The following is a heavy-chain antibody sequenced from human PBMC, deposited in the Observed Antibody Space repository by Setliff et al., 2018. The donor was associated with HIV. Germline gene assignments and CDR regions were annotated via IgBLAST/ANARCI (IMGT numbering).Heavy chain of an antibody. D-gene: IGHD3-3*01. CDR1: GGSISGHY. CDR2: IYTGGST. CDR3: ARGVWSGYYPDAFDI. V-gene: IGHV4-4*08. J-gene: IGHJ3*02. Sequence: PSETLSLTCTVSGGSISGHYWSWIRQPPGRGLEWIGYIYTGGSTRYNPSLKSRVTISGHTSKSQFSLKLKSLTAADTAMYYCARGVWSGYYPDAFDIWGQGTMVTVSS.